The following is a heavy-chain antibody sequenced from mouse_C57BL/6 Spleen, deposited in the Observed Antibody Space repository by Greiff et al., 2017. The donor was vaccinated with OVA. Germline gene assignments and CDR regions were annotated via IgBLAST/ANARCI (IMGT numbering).Heavy chain of an antibody. Sequence: QVQLKESGPGLVQPSQSLSITCTVSGFSLTSYGVHWVRQSPGKGLEWLGVIWRGGSTDYNAAFMSRLSITKDNSKSQVFFKMNSLQADDTAIYYCAKRDYYGSSYFDVWGTGTTVTVSS. CDR2: IWRGGST. CDR3: AKRDYYGSSYFDV. V-gene: IGHV2-5*01. D-gene: IGHD1-1*01. J-gene: IGHJ1*03. CDR1: GFSLTSYG.